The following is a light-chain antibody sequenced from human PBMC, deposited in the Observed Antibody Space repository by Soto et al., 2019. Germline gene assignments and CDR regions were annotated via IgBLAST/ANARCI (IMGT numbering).Light chain of an antibody. Sequence: EIVLTQSPGTLSLSPGERATLSCRASQSVSSNYLAWYQQTPGRAPRLLIYGASSRATGIPDRFSGSGSGTDFTLTITRLEPEDFAVYYCHQYDKMTSFGTGTKVEIK. CDR2: GAS. CDR1: QSVSSNY. J-gene: IGKJ4*02. CDR3: HQYDKMTS. V-gene: IGKV3-20*01.